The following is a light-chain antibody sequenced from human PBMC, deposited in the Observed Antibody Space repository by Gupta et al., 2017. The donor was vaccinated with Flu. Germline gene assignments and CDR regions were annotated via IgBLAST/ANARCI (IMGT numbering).Light chain of an antibody. CDR1: SSNLGNNY. V-gene: IGLV1-51*01. J-gene: IGLJ3*02. CDR3: GTWDSSLSAGV. Sequence: QSVLSQPPSVSAAPGQEVTISCSGSSSNLGNNYVSWYQHLPGTAPKILIYDNNKRPSGIPDRFSGSKSGTSATLGITGLQTGDEADYYCGTWDSSLSAGVFGGGTKLTVL. CDR2: DNN.